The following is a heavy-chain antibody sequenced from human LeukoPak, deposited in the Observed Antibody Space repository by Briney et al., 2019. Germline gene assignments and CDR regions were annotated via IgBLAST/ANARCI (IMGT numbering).Heavy chain of an antibody. Sequence: PGGSLRLSCAASGFTFSSYSMNWVRQAPGKGLEWVSSISSSSSYIYYADSVKGRFTISRDNAKNSLYLQMNSLRAEDTAVYYCARDAPLLWFGDDGAFDIWAQGTMVTVSS. CDR2: ISSSSSYI. CDR1: GFTFSSYS. J-gene: IGHJ3*02. CDR3: ARDAPLLWFGDDGAFDI. D-gene: IGHD3-10*01. V-gene: IGHV3-21*01.